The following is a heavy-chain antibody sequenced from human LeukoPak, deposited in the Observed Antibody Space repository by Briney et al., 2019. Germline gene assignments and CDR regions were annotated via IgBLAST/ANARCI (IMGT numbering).Heavy chain of an antibody. CDR1: GGSISSSSYY. D-gene: IGHD6-13*01. CDR3: ARLGSSWYPEGDY. V-gene: IGHV4-39*01. CDR2: IYYSGST. J-gene: IGHJ4*02. Sequence: PSETLSLTCTVSGGSISSSSYYWGWIRQPPGKGLEWIGSIYYSGSTYYNPSLKSRVTISVDTSKNQFSLKLSSVTAADTAVYYCARLGSSWYPEGDYWGQGTLVTVSS.